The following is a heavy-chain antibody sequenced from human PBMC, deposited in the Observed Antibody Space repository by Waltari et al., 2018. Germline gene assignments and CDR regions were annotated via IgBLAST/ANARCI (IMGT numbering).Heavy chain of an antibody. V-gene: IGHV3-23*01. CDR1: GFTFSSYA. D-gene: IGHD3-10*01. CDR2: ISGSGGST. Sequence: EVQLLESGGGLVQPGGSLRLSCAASGFTFSSYAMSWVRQAPGRGLGWVSAISGSGGSTYYADSVKGRFTISRDNSKNTLYLQMNSLRAEDTAVYYCAKSAYYYGSGSYYTLRYWGQGTLVTVSS. J-gene: IGHJ4*02. CDR3: AKSAYYYGSGSYYTLRY.